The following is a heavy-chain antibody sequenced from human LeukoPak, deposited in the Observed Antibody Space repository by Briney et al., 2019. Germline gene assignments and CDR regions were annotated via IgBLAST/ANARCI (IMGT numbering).Heavy chain of an antibody. Sequence: PRGSLRLSCAASGFTFSSYGMHWVRQAPGKGLEWVAFIRYDGSNKYYADSVKGRFTISRDNSKNTLYLQMNSLRAEDTAVYYCANSRAYYDFSDDYWGQGTLVTVSS. V-gene: IGHV3-30*02. CDR1: GFTFSSYG. D-gene: IGHD3-3*01. CDR3: ANSRAYYDFSDDY. J-gene: IGHJ4*02. CDR2: IRYDGSNK.